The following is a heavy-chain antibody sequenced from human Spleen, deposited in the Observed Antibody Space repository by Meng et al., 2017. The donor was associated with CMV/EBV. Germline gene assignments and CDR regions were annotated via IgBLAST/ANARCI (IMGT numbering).Heavy chain of an antibody. V-gene: IGHV4-34*01. D-gene: IGHD2-2*01. CDR1: GGSFSGYY. CDR2: INHSGST. J-gene: IGHJ6*02. CDR3: VTDKYCSSTRGCLDV. Sequence: GSLRLSCAVYGGSFSGYYWSWIRQPPGKGLEWIGEINHSGSTNYNPSLKSRVTISVDTSKNQFSLKLSSVTAADTAVYYCVTDKYCSSTRGCLDVWGQGTTVTVSS.